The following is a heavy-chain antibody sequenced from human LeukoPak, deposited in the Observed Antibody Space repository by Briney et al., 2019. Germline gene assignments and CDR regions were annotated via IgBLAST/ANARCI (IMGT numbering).Heavy chain of an antibody. Sequence: SETLSPPFRVSDGPFSTYYWTWIRPPPGKGLGWIGYISSIGSTNYNPSLKSRVTITVDTSKKQFSLKMTSVTAADTAVYYCARDPTTVTKGFDVWGQGTMVTVSS. D-gene: IGHD4-17*01. CDR2: ISSIGST. V-gene: IGHV4-59*01. CDR1: DGPFSTYY. J-gene: IGHJ3*01. CDR3: ARDPTTVTKGFDV.